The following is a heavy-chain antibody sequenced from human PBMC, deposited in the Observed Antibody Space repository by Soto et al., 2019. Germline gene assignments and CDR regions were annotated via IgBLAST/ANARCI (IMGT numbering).Heavy chain of an antibody. CDR2: ISVDSGKT. CDR1: GYTFSVFG. V-gene: IGHV1-18*04. J-gene: IGHJ3*01. Sequence: ASVKVSCKTSGYTFSVFGINWVRQAPGQGLEWMGRISVDSGKTNYAQKFQGRGTMTTDKSTSTAYLELRSLRSDDTAVYYYARDRDLGGDAFDVWGQGTLVTVSS. CDR3: ARDRDLGGDAFDV.